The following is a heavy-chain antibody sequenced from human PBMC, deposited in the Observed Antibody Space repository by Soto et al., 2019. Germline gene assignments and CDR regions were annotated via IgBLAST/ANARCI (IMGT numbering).Heavy chain of an antibody. D-gene: IGHD6-13*01. V-gene: IGHV3-23*01. CDR1: GFTFSSYA. Sequence: GGSLRLSCAASGFTFSSYAMIWVRQAPGKGLEWVSAISGSGGSTYYADSVKGRFTISRDNSKNTLYLQMNSLRAEDTAVYYCAKGLPSSWYITYFQHWGQGTLVTVSS. CDR3: AKGLPSSWYITYFQH. J-gene: IGHJ1*01. CDR2: ISGSGGST.